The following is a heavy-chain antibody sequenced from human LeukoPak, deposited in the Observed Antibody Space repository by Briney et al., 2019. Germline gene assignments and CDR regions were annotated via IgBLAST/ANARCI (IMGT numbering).Heavy chain of an antibody. D-gene: IGHD3-22*01. CDR2: IYYSGST. CDR1: GGSFSGYY. J-gene: IGHJ4*02. V-gene: IGHV4-34*01. Sequence: SETLSLTCAVYGGSFSGYYWSWIRQPPGMGLEWIGSIYYSGSTYYNPSLKSRVTISVDTSKNQFSLKLSSVTAADTAVYYCARLRLYYDSSGLDYWGQGTLVTVSS. CDR3: ARLRLYYDSSGLDY.